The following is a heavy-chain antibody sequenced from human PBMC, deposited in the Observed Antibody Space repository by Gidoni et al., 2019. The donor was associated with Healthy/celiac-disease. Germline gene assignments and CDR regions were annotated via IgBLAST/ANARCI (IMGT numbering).Heavy chain of an antibody. CDR1: GFTFSDYY. Sequence: HVQLLEYGGGLVEPAGTLRLSCSASGFTFSDYYMSWLRQAPGKGVEWVADISNSSSYTNYADSVKGRFTISRDNAKNSLYLQMNSLRAEDTAVYYCARGTAQRSYMDDWGQGTLVTVSS. CDR2: ISNSSSYT. CDR3: ARGTAQRSYMDD. V-gene: IGHV3-11*05. J-gene: IGHJ4*02. D-gene: IGHD4-17*01.